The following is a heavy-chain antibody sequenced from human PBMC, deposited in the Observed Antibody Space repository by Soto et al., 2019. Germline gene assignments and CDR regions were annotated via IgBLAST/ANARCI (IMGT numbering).Heavy chain of an antibody. Sequence: SETLSLTCTVSGGSISSGDYYWSWIRQPPGKGLEWIGYIYYSGSTYYNPSLKSRVTISVDTSKNQFSLKLSSVTAADTAVYYCARVGGFGATPLDYWGQGTLVTVSS. D-gene: IGHD3-10*01. CDR3: ARVGGFGATPLDY. V-gene: IGHV4-30-4*01. CDR2: IYYSGST. J-gene: IGHJ4*02. CDR1: GGSISSGDYY.